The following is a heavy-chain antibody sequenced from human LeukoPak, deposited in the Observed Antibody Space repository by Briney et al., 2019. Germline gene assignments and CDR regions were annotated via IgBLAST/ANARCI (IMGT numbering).Heavy chain of an antibody. CDR1: GDSISSGSYY. CDR3: AAVKTYYYDSSGSYFPLNAFDI. CDR2: IYTSGST. V-gene: IGHV4-61*02. Sequence: SETLSLTCTVSGDSISSGSYYWSWIRQPAGKGLEWIGRIYTSGSTNYNPSLKSRVTISVDTSKNQFSLKLSSVTAADTAVYYCAAVKTYYYDSSGSYFPLNAFDIWGQGTMVTVSS. D-gene: IGHD3-22*01. J-gene: IGHJ3*02.